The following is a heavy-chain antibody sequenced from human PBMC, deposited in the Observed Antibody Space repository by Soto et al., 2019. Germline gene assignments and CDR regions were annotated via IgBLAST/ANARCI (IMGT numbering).Heavy chain of an antibody. CDR2: IYYDGSA. CDR3: ARALITKVDY. D-gene: IGHD3-10*01. CDR1: GGSISSSTYY. V-gene: IGHV4-39*07. J-gene: IGHJ4*02. Sequence: SETLSLTCTVSGGSISSSTYYWGWIRQPPGKGLECVGTIYYDGSAYYNPSLKSRVTISVDTSKNQFSLKLSSVTAADTAVYYCARALITKVDYWGQGTLVTVSS.